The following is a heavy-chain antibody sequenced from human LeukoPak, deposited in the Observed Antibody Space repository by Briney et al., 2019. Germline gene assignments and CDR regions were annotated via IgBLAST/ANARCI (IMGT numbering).Heavy chain of an antibody. J-gene: IGHJ3*02. Sequence: PSETLSLTCTVSGGSISSYYWSWIRQPPGKGLEWIGCIYYSGSTNYNPSLKSRVTISVDTSKNQFSLKLSSVTAADTAVYYCARLAAAGIDAFDIWGQGTMVTVSS. V-gene: IGHV4-59*01. CDR1: GGSISSYY. CDR3: ARLAAAGIDAFDI. D-gene: IGHD6-13*01. CDR2: IYYSGST.